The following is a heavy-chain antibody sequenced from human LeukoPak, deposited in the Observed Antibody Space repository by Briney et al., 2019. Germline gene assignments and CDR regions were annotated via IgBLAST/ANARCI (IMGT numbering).Heavy chain of an antibody. CDR3: AKNYYDRRGPYSWVFDY. D-gene: IGHD3-22*01. J-gene: IGHJ4*02. CDR1: VFSFSDYV. V-gene: IGHV3-23*01. CDR2: FFAGGGAA. Sequence: GGALRPSCSVSVFSFSDYVMTLGRQAPREGAEGASSFFAGGGAALYADSVRGRFTIFRDDSKSTLFLQMHSLRAEDTAIYYCAKNYYDRRGPYSWVFDYWGQGTLVTVSS.